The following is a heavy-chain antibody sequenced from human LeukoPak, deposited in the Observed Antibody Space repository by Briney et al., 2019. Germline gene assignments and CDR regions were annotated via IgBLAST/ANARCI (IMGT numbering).Heavy chain of an antibody. V-gene: IGHV3-7*01. Sequence: GGSLRLSCAVSGFTFDTYWMTWVRLAPGKGLEWVANIKQDGSEKYYVDSVKGRFTISRDTAKNSLYLQMNSLRAEDTAVYYCAKGYSYLDYWGQGTLVTVSS. J-gene: IGHJ4*02. CDR3: AKGYSYLDY. CDR2: IKQDGSEK. CDR1: GFTFDTYW. D-gene: IGHD5-18*01.